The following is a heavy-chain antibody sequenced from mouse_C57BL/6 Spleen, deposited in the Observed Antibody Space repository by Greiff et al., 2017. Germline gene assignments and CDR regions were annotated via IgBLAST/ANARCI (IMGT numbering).Heavy chain of an antibody. D-gene: IGHD1-1*01. CDR1: GYTFTSYW. J-gene: IGHJ2*01. CDR3: ARFITTVVASDY. Sequence: VKLQQPGAELVKPGASVKLSCKASGYTFTSYWMQWVKQRPGQGLEWIGEIDPSDSYTNYNQKFKGKATLTVDTSSSTAYMQLSSLTSEDSAVYYCARFITTVVASDYWGQGTTLTVSS. V-gene: IGHV1-50*01. CDR2: IDPSDSYT.